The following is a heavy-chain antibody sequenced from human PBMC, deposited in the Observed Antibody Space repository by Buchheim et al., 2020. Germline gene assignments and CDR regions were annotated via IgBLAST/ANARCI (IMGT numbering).Heavy chain of an antibody. Sequence: QLQLQESGSGLVKPSQTLSLTCAVSGGSISSGGYSWSWIRQPPGKGLEWIGYIYHSGSTYYNPSLKSRVTISVDTSQNQFSLKLSSVTAADTAVYYCARWGRRVIGQQLASRYYYYYGMDVWGQGTT. CDR2: IYHSGST. J-gene: IGHJ6*02. V-gene: IGHV4-30-2*01. CDR3: ARWGRRVIGQQLASRYYYYYGMDV. CDR1: GGSISSGGYS. D-gene: IGHD6-13*01.